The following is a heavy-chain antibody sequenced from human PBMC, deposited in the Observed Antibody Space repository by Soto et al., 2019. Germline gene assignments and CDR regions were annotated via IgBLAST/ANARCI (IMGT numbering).Heavy chain of an antibody. CDR1: GGSFSGYY. CDR2: INHSGST. Sequence: SETLSLTCAVYGGSFSGYYWSWIRQPPGKGLEWIGEINHSGSTNYNPSLKSRVTISVDTSKNQFSLKLSSVTAADTAVYYCARGLKEQQLDSKPHGDYYMDVWGKGTTVTVSS. J-gene: IGHJ6*03. V-gene: IGHV4-34*01. D-gene: IGHD6-13*01. CDR3: ARGLKEQQLDSKPHGDYYMDV.